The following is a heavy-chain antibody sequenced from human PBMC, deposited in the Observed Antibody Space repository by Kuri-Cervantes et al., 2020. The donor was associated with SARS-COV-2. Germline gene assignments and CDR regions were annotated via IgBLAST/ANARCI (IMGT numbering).Heavy chain of an antibody. CDR3: ARDADGGNGEDYYYYYMDV. CDR1: GVSISSHY. V-gene: IGHV4-59*11. Sequence: SETLSLTCTVSGVSISSHYWSWIRQPPGKGLEWIGYIYYSGSTNYNPSLKSRVTISVDTSKNQFSLKLSSVTAADTAVYYCARDADGGNGEDYYYYYMDVWGKGTTVTVSS. J-gene: IGHJ6*03. CDR2: IYYSGST. D-gene: IGHD4-23*01.